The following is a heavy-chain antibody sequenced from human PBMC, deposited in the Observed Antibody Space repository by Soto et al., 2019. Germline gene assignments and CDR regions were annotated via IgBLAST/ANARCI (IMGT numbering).Heavy chain of an antibody. D-gene: IGHD3-10*01. CDR2: IYPGDSET. CDR1: VYTFTNYW. Sequence: GESRKISCKGSVYTFTNYWIGWVRQMPGKGLEWMGIIYPGDSETRYSPSFQGQVTMSADKSISTAYLQWSSLKASDSAMYYCARKYYYGAGTLDYWGQGTLVTVSS. J-gene: IGHJ4*02. CDR3: ARKYYYGAGTLDY. V-gene: IGHV5-51*01.